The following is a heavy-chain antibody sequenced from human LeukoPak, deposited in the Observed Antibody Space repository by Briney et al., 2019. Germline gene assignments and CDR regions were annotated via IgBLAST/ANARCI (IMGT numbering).Heavy chain of an antibody. CDR3: ARGRYYFDY. J-gene: IGHJ4*02. CDR1: GGSISSGDYY. Sequence: PSQTLSLTCTVSGGSISSGDYYWSWIRQPPGKGLEWIGHTHYSGITYYSPSLKSRVTISVDTSKNQFSLKLSSVTAADTAVYYCARGRYYFDYWGQGTLVTVSS. V-gene: IGHV4-30-4*08. CDR2: THYSGIT.